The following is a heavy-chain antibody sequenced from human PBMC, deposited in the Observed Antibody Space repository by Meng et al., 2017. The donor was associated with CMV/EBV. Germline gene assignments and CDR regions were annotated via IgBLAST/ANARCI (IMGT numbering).Heavy chain of an antibody. Sequence: ESLKISCAASGFTFSSYWMSWVRQAPGKGLEWIGYIYYSGSTNYNPSLKSRVTISVDTSKNQFSLKLSSVTAADTAVYYCARGYCSGGSCYRGYYYGMDVWGQGTTVTVSS. V-gene: IGHV4-59*01. D-gene: IGHD2-15*01. CDR3: ARGYCSGGSCYRGYYYGMDV. CDR1: GFTFSSYW. J-gene: IGHJ6*02. CDR2: IYYSGST.